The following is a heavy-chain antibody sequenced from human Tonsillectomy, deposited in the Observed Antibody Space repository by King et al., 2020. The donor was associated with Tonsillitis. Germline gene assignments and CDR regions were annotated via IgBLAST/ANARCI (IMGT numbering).Heavy chain of an antibody. D-gene: IGHD6-13*01. CDR2: IRYDGSNK. CDR1: GFTFSSYG. J-gene: IGHJ4*02. CDR3: AKESLYSSSWYVFDY. V-gene: IGHV3-30*02. Sequence: VQLVESGGGVVQPGGSLRLSCAASGFTFSSYGMHWVRQAPGKGLEWVAFIRYDGSNKYYADSVKGRFTISRDNSKNTLYLQMNSLRAEDTAVYYCAKESLYSSSWYVFDYWGQGTLVTVSS.